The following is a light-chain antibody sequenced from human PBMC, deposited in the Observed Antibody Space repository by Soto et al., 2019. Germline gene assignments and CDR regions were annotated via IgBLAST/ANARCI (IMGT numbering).Light chain of an antibody. Sequence: QSVLTQPPSVSEAPRQRVTISCSGSSSNIGSNAVNWYQQLPGEAPNLLIYYDDLLPSGVSDRFSGSRSGTSASLAISGLQSEDAADYYCAAWDDSLNGWVFGGGTQLTVL. V-gene: IGLV1-36*01. J-gene: IGLJ3*02. CDR1: SSNIGSNA. CDR3: AAWDDSLNGWV. CDR2: YDD.